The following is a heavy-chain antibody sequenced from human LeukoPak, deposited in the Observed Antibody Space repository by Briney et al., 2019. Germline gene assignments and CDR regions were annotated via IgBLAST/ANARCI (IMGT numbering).Heavy chain of an antibody. D-gene: IGHD5-24*01. J-gene: IGHJ4*02. CDR2: INHSGST. CDR3: AGGVEMATINFDY. Sequence: SETLSLTCAVYGGSFSGYYWSWIRQPPGKGLEWIGEINHSGSTNYNPSLKSRVTISVDTSKNQFSLKLSSVTGADTAVYYCAGGVEMATINFDYWGQGTLVTVCS. CDR1: GGSFSGYY. V-gene: IGHV4-34*01.